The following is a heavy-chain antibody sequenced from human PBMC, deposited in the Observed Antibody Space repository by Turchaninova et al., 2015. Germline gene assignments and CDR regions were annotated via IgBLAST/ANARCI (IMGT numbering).Heavy chain of an antibody. CDR3: ARDQGPRDHPSSSF. V-gene: IGHV4-38-2*01. J-gene: IGHJ4*02. CDR1: VYSKSRGYY. D-gene: IGHD3-16*02. Sequence: QVQLQESGPALVQPSETLSFPYGVSVYSKSRGYYWAGIRQPPGKGLEGVATIYNDGRSYYNPSLESRVTISVDTSKNQFSLRLTSVTAADTAVYFCARDQGPRDHPSSSFWGQGTLVTVSS. CDR2: IYNDGRS.